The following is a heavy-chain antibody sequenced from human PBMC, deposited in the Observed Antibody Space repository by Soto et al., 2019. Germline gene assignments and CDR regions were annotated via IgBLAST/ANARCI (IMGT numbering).Heavy chain of an antibody. Sequence: QITLKESGPTLVKPTQTLTVTCSFSGFSLTTSGVAVGWIRQPPGKALEWLALIYWDDDKRYSPTLKNRLTSTKDTSKNQVVLTMTNLDPVDTATYFCVHRRNTYYGLFTGYSKNWFDPWGQGTLVTASP. CDR2: IYWDDDK. V-gene: IGHV2-5*02. CDR3: VHRRNTYYGLFTGYSKNWFDP. D-gene: IGHD3-9*01. CDR1: GFSLTTSGVA. J-gene: IGHJ5*02.